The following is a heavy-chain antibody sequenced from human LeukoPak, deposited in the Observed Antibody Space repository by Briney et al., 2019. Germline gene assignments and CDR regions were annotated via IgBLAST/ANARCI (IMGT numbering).Heavy chain of an antibody. D-gene: IGHD5-12*01. CDR2: MYSSGRT. J-gene: IGHJ4*02. CDR3: ARSGSGYLRYYFDY. CDR1: GGSISSSSYY. V-gene: IGHV4-39*07. Sequence: SETLSLTCTVSGGSISSSSYYWGWIRQPPGKGLEWIGSMYSSGRTYYNPSLKSRVTISVDTSKNQFSLKLSSVTAADTAVYYCARSGSGYLRYYFDYWGQGTLVTVSS.